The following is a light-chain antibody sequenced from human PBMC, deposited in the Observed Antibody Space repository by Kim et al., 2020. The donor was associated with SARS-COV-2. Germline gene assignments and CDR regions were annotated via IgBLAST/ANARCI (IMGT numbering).Light chain of an antibody. Sequence: QSALTQPASVSGSPGQSITISCTGTSSDVGGYNYVSWYQQHPGKAPKLMIYDVSKRPSGVSNRFSGSKSVNTASLTISGLQAEDEADYYCSSYTSSSTFFGTGTKVTVL. CDR2: DVS. J-gene: IGLJ1*01. V-gene: IGLV2-14*01. CDR1: SSDVGGYNY. CDR3: SSYTSSSTF.